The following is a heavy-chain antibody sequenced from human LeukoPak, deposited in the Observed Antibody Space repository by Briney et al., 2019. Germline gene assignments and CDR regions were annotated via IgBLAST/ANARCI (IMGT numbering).Heavy chain of an antibody. CDR2: VYYRGSA. V-gene: IGHV4-59*01. J-gene: IGHJ6*03. CDR1: GGSISSYY. Sequence: SETLSLTCTVSGGSISSYYWSWIRQPPGKGLEWIGYVYYRGSANYNPPLKSRVTISIDTSKNQFSLNLNSVTAADTAVYYCARGGYYYLDVWGKGTTVTVSS. CDR3: ARGGYYYLDV.